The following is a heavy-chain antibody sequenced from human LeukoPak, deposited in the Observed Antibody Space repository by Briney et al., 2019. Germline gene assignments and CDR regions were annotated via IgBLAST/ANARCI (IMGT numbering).Heavy chain of an antibody. J-gene: IGHJ4*02. V-gene: IGHV1-2*02. CDR1: GYTFTDYY. CDR2: INPNSGGT. CDR3: VRDRGDGYNSYYFDF. D-gene: IGHD5-24*01. Sequence: ASVKVSCKASGYTFTDYYMHWVRQAPGQGLEWMGWINPNSGGTKYAQKFQGRVIMTRDTSMSTAYMELSRLRSDDTAVYYCVRDRGDGYNSYYFDFWGQGTLITVSS.